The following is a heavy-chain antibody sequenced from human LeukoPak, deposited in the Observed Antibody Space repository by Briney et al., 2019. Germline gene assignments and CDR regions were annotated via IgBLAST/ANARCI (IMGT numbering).Heavy chain of an antibody. V-gene: IGHV4-4*02. CDR1: GGSISSSNW. J-gene: IGHJ4*02. D-gene: IGHD3-10*01. Sequence: PSETLSLTCAVSGGSISSSNWWSWVRQPPGKGLEWIGSIYPSGSTYYNPSLKSRVTISVDTSKNQFSLKLSSVTAADTAVYYCARYRDYYGSGSYFYWGQGTLVTVSS. CDR3: ARYRDYYGSGSYFY. CDR2: IYPSGST.